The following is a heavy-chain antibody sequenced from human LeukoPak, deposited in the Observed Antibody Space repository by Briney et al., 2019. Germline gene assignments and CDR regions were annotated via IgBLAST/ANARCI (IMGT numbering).Heavy chain of an antibody. V-gene: IGHV3-48*01. CDR1: GFTFSSYG. D-gene: IGHD2-2*01. CDR2: ISGSGSTM. J-gene: IGHJ4*02. CDR3: AREVSGCSSFSCYWFFDS. Sequence: PGGSLRLSCAASGFTFSSYGINWVHQAPGKGLEWVSYISGSGSTMYYADSVKGRFTISRDNAKNSLYLQMNSLRAEDTAVYYCAREVSGCSSFSCYWFFDSWGQGTLVTVSS.